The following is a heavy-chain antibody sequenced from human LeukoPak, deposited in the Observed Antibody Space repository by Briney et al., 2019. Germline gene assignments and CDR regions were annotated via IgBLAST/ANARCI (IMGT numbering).Heavy chain of an antibody. CDR1: GYTFSNYA. Sequence: ASVKVSCKASGYTFSNYAMNWVRQAPGQGLEWMGWIITNTGTPTYAQAFTGRFVFSLDTSVSTAYLHIASLKTDDTAVYYCASNTRHITTGALEYWGQGTLVTVSS. V-gene: IGHV7-4-1*01. CDR3: ASNTRHITTGALEY. CDR2: IITNTGTP. D-gene: IGHD1-1*01. J-gene: IGHJ4*02.